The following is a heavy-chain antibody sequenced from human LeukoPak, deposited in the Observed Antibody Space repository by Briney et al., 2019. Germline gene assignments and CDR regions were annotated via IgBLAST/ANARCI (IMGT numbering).Heavy chain of an antibody. CDR3: ARLRRSHADF. CDR2: IYYSVNT. Sequence: SETLSLACTVSGGSISSSTYYWGWIRQPPGKGLEWIGTIYYSVNTYYNPSLKSRLTISIDTSKNQFSLKLSSLTATDTAVYYCARLRRSHADFWGQGTLVTVSS. CDR1: GGSISSSTYY. J-gene: IGHJ4*02. D-gene: IGHD6-13*01. V-gene: IGHV4-39*01.